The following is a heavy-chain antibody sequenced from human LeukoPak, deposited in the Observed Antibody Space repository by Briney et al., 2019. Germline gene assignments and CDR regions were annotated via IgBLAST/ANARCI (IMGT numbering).Heavy chain of an antibody. CDR3: ARGPRSGATVNYYYMDV. CDR1: GGSINSSDHY. D-gene: IGHD1-26*01. Sequence: PSETLSLTCTVSGGSINSSDHYWAWIRQPPGKGLEWIGSKYYSGDTYYSPSLKSRVTISVDTSRNKFALKLNSVTAADTAVYYCARGPRSGATVNYYYMDVWGKGTTVTVSS. J-gene: IGHJ6*03. V-gene: IGHV4-39*02. CDR2: KYYSGDT.